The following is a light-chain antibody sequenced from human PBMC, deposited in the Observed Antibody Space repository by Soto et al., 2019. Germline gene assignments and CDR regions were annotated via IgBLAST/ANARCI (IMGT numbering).Light chain of an antibody. J-gene: IGKJ3*01. V-gene: IGKV1-39*01. Sequence: DIQMTQSPSSLSASVGDRVTITCRASQSISTNLNWYQVKPGKAPKLLIYAASSLESGVPSRFSGSGFGTDFTLTISSLQPEDFATYYCQQSYTTPLFTFGPGTKVDIK. CDR1: QSISTN. CDR3: QQSYTTPLFT. CDR2: AAS.